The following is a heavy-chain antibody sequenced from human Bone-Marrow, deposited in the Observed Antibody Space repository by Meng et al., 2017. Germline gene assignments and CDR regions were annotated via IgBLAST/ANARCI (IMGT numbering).Heavy chain of an antibody. CDR1: GGSFSGFY. Sequence: QVQLRQWGAGLLKPSETLSLTCAVYGGSFSGFYWNWFRQPPGKGLEWIAEINHSGSTNINPSLKSRVTILADTSKNQFSLKVRSVTAADTAVYYCARARSSSWSFDYWGQGTLVTVSS. V-gene: IGHV4-34*01. CDR3: ARARSSSWSFDY. D-gene: IGHD6-13*01. J-gene: IGHJ4*02. CDR2: INHSGST.